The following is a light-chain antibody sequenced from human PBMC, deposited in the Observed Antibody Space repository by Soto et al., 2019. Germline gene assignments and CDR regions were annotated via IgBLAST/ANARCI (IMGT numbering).Light chain of an antibody. V-gene: IGKV1-5*01. Sequence: DIQMTQSPSTLSASVGDRVTITCRASQSLSSWLAWYQQKPGKAPKLLIYDASKLDSGVPSRFSGSGSGTEFTLTISGLQPDDFATYYCQQYNYYWSFGQGTKVDI. J-gene: IGKJ1*01. CDR3: QQYNYYWS. CDR2: DAS. CDR1: QSLSSW.